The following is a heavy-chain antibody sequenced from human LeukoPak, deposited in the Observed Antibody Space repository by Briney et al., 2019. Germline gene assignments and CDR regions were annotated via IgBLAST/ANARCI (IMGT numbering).Heavy chain of an antibody. Sequence: GGSLRLSCAASGFTFDDYGMTWVRQGPGKRLEWVSTIDWSGGSTSYADSVKGRFTISRDNAKNSLYLQMNSLRAGDTALYFCVRSRSYYFDYWGQGTLVTVSS. CDR1: GFTFDDYG. CDR2: IDWSGGST. D-gene: IGHD1-26*01. CDR3: VRSRSYYFDY. J-gene: IGHJ4*02. V-gene: IGHV3-20*04.